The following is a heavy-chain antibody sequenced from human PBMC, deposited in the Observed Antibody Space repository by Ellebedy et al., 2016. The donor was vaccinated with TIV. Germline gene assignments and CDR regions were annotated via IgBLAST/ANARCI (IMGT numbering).Heavy chain of an antibody. D-gene: IGHD6-19*01. CDR3: ARATQWLTFDY. V-gene: IGHV3-53*01. CDR2: IFNIDNR. J-gene: IGHJ4*02. CDR1: GFTVTGSP. Sequence: GESLKISCAASGFTVTGSPMNWVRQAPGKGLEWVSTIFNIDNRDYDNKDYADSVKGRFTVSRDRPKNTLYLQMNSLRAEDTAVYYCARATQWLTFDYWGQGILVTVSS.